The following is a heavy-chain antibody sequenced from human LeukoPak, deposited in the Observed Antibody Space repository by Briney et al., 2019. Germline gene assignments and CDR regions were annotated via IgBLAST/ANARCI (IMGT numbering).Heavy chain of an antibody. Sequence: GASVKVSCKASGYTFTGYYMHWVRQAPGQGLGWMGWINPNSGGTNYAQKLQGRVTMTRDTSISTAYMELSRLRSDDTAVYYCARRIGSSGSDFSFDPWGQGTLVTVSS. CDR3: ARRIGSSGSDFSFDP. V-gene: IGHV1-2*02. J-gene: IGHJ5*02. CDR2: INPNSGGT. D-gene: IGHD3-22*01. CDR1: GYTFTGYY.